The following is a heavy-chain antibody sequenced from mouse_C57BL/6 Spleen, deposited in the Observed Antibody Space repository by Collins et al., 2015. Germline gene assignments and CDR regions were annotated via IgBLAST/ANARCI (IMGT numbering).Heavy chain of an antibody. CDR3: ARGNYGSSYGFAY. J-gene: IGHJ3*01. D-gene: IGHD1-1*01. CDR2: IHPNSGST. CDR1: GYTFTSYW. V-gene: IGHV1-64*01. Sequence: QVQVQPGAELVKPGASVKLSCEASGYTFTSYWMHWVKQRPGQGLEWIGMIHPNSGSTNYNEKFKSKATLTVDKSSSTAYMQLSSLTSEDSAVYYCARGNYGSSYGFAYWGQGTLVTVSA.